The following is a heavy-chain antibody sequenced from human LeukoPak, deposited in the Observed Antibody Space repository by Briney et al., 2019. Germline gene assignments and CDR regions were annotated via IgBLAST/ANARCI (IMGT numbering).Heavy chain of an antibody. CDR2: ITSSSTYI. J-gene: IGHJ4*02. CDR1: GFTFSNYS. CDR3: ARPKNYDSSGYYHY. D-gene: IGHD3-22*01. V-gene: IGHV3-21*01. Sequence: GGSLRLSCAASGFTFSNYSMNWVRQAPGKGLECVSSITSSSTYIYYADSVKGRFTISRDNAKNSLYLQMNSLRAEDTAVYYCARPKNYDSSGYYHYWGQGTLVTVSS.